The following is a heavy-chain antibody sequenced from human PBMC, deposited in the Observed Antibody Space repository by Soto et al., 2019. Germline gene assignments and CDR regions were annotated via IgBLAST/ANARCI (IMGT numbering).Heavy chain of an antibody. CDR2: ITPFNGNT. CDR3: ARSYYYDSSGYYYGAFDI. Sequence: GASVKVSCKASGYTFTYCYLHWVRQAPGQALEWMGWITPFNGNTNYAQKFQDRVTITRDRSMSTAYMELSSLRSEDTAMYYCARSYYYDSSGYYYGAFDIWGQGTMVTVSS. V-gene: IGHV1-45*02. D-gene: IGHD3-22*01. J-gene: IGHJ3*02. CDR1: GYTFTYCY.